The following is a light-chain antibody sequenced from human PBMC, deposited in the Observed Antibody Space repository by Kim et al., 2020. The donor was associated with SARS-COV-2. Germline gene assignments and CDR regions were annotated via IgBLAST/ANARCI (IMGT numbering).Light chain of an antibody. J-gene: IGKJ1*01. CDR1: QSVGSSY. CDR3: QQYGSSRT. CDR2: GAS. V-gene: IGKV3-20*01. Sequence: EIVLTQSPGTLSLSPGERATLSCRASQSVGSSYLAWYQQKPGQAPRLLIYGASSRAIGIPDRFSGSGSGTDFTLTISRLEPEDFAVYYCQQYGSSRTFGQGTKVDIK.